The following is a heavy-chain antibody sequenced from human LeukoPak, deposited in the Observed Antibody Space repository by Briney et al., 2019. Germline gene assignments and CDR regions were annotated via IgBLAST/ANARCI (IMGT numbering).Heavy chain of an antibody. CDR1: GFTFSNYA. V-gene: IGHV3-23*01. D-gene: IGHD2-2*01. CDR3: AKDRSSTTSCSNH. CDR2: VTGSTRNT. Sequence: GGSLRLSCAASGFTFSNYAMTWVRRAPGKGLEWVSAVTGSTRNTYYADSVKGRFTISRDNSKNMLYLEMNSLRVEDTAIYYCAKDRSSTTSCSNHWGRGTLVTVSS. J-gene: IGHJ5*02.